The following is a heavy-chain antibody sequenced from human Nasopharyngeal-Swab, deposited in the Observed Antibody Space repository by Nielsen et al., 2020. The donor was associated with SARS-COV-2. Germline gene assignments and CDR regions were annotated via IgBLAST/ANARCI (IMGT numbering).Heavy chain of an antibody. Sequence: SETLSLTCTVSGDSIAYSTFYWGWIRQPPGKGLEGIGNIYYNGNTYQNPSLKSRLTISVDKSKNQFSLQLRSVTAADTAVYYCVRSSSWYYFDYWAQGTQVTVSS. V-gene: IGHV4-39*01. CDR3: VRSSSWYYFDY. CDR2: IYYNGNT. CDR1: GDSIAYSTFY. J-gene: IGHJ4*02. D-gene: IGHD6-13*01.